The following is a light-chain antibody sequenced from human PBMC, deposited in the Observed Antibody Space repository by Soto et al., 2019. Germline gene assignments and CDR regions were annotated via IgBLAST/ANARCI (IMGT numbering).Light chain of an antibody. J-gene: IGKJ1*01. V-gene: IGKV1-5*03. CDR2: KAS. Sequence: DIQMAQSPSTLSASVGDRVTITCRASQNINNLLAWYQQKPGKAPNLLIYKASSLESGVPSRFSGSGYGTEFTLTLSSLQPEDFATFYCQQYSTYSRAFGQGTKVEIK. CDR1: QNINNL. CDR3: QQYSTYSRA.